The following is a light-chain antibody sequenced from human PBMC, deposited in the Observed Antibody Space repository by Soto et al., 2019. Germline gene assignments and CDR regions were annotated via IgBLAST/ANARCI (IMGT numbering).Light chain of an antibody. J-gene: IGKJ4*01. Sequence: DIVMTQSPATLSVAPGERGTFSCRASQGVSRKLAWYQHKPGQAPRLLISGPSTGATGIPARFSGSGSRTACTLTISSRQSEDCVIYSFLQYQTWPLTFGGGTKREIK. CDR3: LQYQTWPLT. CDR2: GPS. V-gene: IGKV3-15*01. CDR1: QGVSRK.